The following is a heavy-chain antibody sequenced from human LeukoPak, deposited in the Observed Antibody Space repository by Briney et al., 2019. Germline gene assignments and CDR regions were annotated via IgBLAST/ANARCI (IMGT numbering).Heavy chain of an antibody. D-gene: IGHD4/OR15-4a*01. Sequence: PGGSLRLSCAASGFTFSGYWMHWVRQAPGKGLVWVSRIKSDGSSTTYAASVKGRLTISRDNSTITLYLEMDGLRAEDSAVYYCSSSFAGAHIDDWGQGTLVTVSS. J-gene: IGHJ4*02. V-gene: IGHV3-74*01. CDR1: GFTFSGYW. CDR3: SSSFAGAHIDD. CDR2: IKSDGSST.